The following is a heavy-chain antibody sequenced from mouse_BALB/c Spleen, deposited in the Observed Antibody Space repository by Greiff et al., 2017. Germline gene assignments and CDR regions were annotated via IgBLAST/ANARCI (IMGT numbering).Heavy chain of an antibody. CDR2: ISSGGSYT. J-gene: IGHJ3*01. Sequence: EVQLVESGGGLVKPGGSLKLSCAASGFTFSSYAMSWVRQSPEKRLEWVAEISSGGSYTYYPDTVTGRFTISRDNAKNTLYLEMSSLRSEDTAMYYCARDQNWALAYWGQGTLVTVSA. D-gene: IGHD4-1*01. V-gene: IGHV5-9-4*01. CDR3: ARDQNWALAY. CDR1: GFTFSSYA.